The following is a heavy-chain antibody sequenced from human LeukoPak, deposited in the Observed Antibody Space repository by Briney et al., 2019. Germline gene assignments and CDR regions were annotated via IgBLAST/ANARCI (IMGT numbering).Heavy chain of an antibody. J-gene: IGHJ3*02. D-gene: IGHD2-2*01. CDR3: ARDFTHDYTYFSSTCCAHDAFDI. Sequence: GGSLRLSCAASGFIFSNYWMSWVRQAPGKGLEWAAYIKCDGSRKYYADSVKGRFTISRDNAKNSLYLQMNSLRAEDTAVYYCARDFTHDYTYFSSTCCAHDAFDIWGQGTMVTVS. CDR2: IKCDGSRK. CDR1: GFIFSNYW. V-gene: IGHV3-7*01.